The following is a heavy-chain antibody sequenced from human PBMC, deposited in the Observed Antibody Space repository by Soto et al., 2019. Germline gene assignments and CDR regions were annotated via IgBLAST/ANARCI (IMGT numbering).Heavy chain of an antibody. CDR2: LCYSGNT. J-gene: IGHJ5*02. D-gene: IGHD3-9*01. Sequence: SETLSLTCTVSGYPIISHCWSWIRQPPGRGLQWIGHLCYSGNTNYNPSLKSRVTISGDTSKNQFSLNLSSVTAADTAVYYCAREMGTWLLNAVLDPWGLGTLVTVSS. CDR1: GYPIISHC. CDR3: AREMGTWLLNAVLDP. V-gene: IGHV4-59*11.